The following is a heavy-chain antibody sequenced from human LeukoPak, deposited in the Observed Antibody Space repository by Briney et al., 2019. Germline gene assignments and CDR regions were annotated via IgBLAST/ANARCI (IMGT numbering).Heavy chain of an antibody. J-gene: IGHJ3*02. CDR3: ARWCSMGTVLRFLEWHAFDI. D-gene: IGHD3-3*01. CDR1: GFTFSSYW. Sequence: PGGSLRLSCAASGFTFSSYWMTWVRQAPGKGLEWVANIKQDGSEKYYVDSVKGRFTISRDNAKNSLYLQMNSLRAEDTAVYYCARWCSMGTVLRFLEWHAFDIWGQGTMVTVSS. V-gene: IGHV3-7*01. CDR2: IKQDGSEK.